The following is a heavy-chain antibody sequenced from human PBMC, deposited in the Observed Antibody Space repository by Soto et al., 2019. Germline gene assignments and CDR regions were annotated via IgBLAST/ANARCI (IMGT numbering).Heavy chain of an antibody. CDR2: ISGSGGST. Sequence: EVQLLESGGGLVQPGGSLRLSCAASGFTFSSYAMSWVRQAPGKGLEWVSAISGSGGSTYYADSVKGRFTISRDNSKNTVYLPMNSLRAEDTAVYYCADSSGWNPIDYWGQGTLVTVSS. J-gene: IGHJ4*02. CDR1: GFTFSSYA. CDR3: ADSSGWNPIDY. V-gene: IGHV3-23*01. D-gene: IGHD6-19*01.